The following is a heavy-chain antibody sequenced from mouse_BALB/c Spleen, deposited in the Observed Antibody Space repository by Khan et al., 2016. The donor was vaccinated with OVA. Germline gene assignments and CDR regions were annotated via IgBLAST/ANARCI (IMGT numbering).Heavy chain of an antibody. CDR2: IWSGGST. J-gene: IGHJ3*01. Sequence: VQLKQSGPGLVQPSQSLSITCTVSGFSLSSYGVHWVRQSPGKGLEWLGVIWSGGSTDFNTAFISRLSISKDNSKSQVFFKMNNLQINDSAIYYGARGGLPFAYWGQGTLVTVSA. V-gene: IGHV2-2*02. CDR3: ARGGLPFAY. CDR1: GFSLSSYG. D-gene: IGHD2-13*01.